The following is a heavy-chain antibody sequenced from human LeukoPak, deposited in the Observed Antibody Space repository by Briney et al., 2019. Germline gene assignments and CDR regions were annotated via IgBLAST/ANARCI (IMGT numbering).Heavy chain of an antibody. CDR2: IRTGADDM. CDR3: AKVTLGVSWDMHFDS. CDR1: GFTFGTYV. D-gene: IGHD1-26*01. J-gene: IGHJ4*02. V-gene: IGHV3-23*01. Sequence: PGGSLRLSCAASGFTFGTYVMSWLRQAPERGMEWVSSIRTGADDMSCADSVKGRFTISRDNSRHTLYLQMNSLRAEDTAVYYCAKVTLGVSWDMHFDSWGQGTLATVSS.